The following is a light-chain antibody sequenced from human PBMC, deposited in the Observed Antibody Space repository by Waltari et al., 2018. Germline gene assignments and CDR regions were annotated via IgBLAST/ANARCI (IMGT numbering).Light chain of an antibody. V-gene: IGLV3-21*04. J-gene: IGLJ3*02. Sequence: SYVLTQPPSVSVAPGETARITCGGDKLVYKSVHWYQQRPGQAPVLVISYDSDRPSGIPERFSGSKSGNTATLTIIRVEAGDAADYYCQVWDSSTDHSWVFGGGTRLTVL. CDR1: KLVYKS. CDR2: YDS. CDR3: QVWDSSTDHSWV.